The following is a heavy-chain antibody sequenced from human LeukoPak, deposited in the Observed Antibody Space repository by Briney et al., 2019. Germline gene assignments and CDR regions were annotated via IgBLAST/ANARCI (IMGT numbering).Heavy chain of an antibody. D-gene: IGHD2-15*01. V-gene: IGHV4-59*01. J-gene: IGHJ4*02. CDR1: GXSINNYF. Sequence: KSSETLSLTCTVSGXSINNYFWTWIRQPPGKRLEWVGSIYYSGSTNYNPALKSRLTIPVDTSKKQLSLKLSSVTAADTAVYYCARAAGYCSGGTCYDYWGQGTLVTVSS. CDR2: IYYSGST. CDR3: ARAAGYCSGGTCYDY.